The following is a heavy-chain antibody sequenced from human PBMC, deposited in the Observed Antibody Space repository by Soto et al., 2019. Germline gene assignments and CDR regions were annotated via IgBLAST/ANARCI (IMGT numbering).Heavy chain of an antibody. CDR3: ARQIYDSDTGPHFQYYFDS. Sequence: GESLKISCKGSGYSFAGYWITWVRQKPGKGLEWMGRIDPSDSQTYYSPSFRGHVTISVTKSITTVFLQWSSLRASDTAMYYCARQIYDSDTGPHFQYYFDSWGQGTPLTVSS. CDR2: IDPSDSQT. V-gene: IGHV5-10-1*01. J-gene: IGHJ4*02. CDR1: GYSFAGYW. D-gene: IGHD3-22*01.